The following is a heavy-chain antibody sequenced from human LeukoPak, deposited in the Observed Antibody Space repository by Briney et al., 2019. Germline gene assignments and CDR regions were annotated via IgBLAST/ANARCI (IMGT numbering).Heavy chain of an antibody. CDR3: ARDGGWLQTQNHHYYHGLDV. Sequence: ASVKVSCKASGGAFSSYGITWVRQAPGQGPEWMGRIIPILDMADYAQNFRGRVTITADKSTRTAYMEMSSLRFEDTAVYYCARDGGWLQTQNHHYYHGLDVWGQGTTVTVSS. J-gene: IGHJ6*02. V-gene: IGHV1-69*04. D-gene: IGHD5-24*01. CDR2: IIPILDMA. CDR1: GGAFSSYG.